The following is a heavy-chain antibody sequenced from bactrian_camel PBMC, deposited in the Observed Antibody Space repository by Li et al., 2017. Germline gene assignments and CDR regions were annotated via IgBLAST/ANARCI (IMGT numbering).Heavy chain of an antibody. D-gene: IGHD7*01. V-gene: IGHV3-2*01. CDR2: IYKDGTST. J-gene: IGHJ6*01. CDR3: VTTPYDNNWWIDFGY. CDR1: GFTFSSYH. Sequence: VQLVESGGGLVQPGGSLTLSCVTSGFTFSSYHMTWVRQGPGKGLEWVSSIYKDGTSTYYAESLQGRFTISRDNAKNTVYLQMNSLKSEDTALYYCVTTPYDNNWWIDFGYWGHGTQVTVS.